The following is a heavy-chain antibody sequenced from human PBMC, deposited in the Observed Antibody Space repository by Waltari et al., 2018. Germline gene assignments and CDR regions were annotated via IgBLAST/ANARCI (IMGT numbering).Heavy chain of an antibody. CDR2: SNSDGSSI. J-gene: IGHJ2*01. CDR3: ARGARRTTVTTGWWYFDV. V-gene: IGHV3-74*01. Sequence: EVQLVASGGGLVQPGGSLRLSCAASGFTFSLYWMPWVRQVPGKGLVWVSRSNSDGSSISYADSVKGRFTIYKDNAKNTVYLQMNSLRDDDTAIYYCARGARRTTVTTGWWYFDVWGRGTLVTVSS. D-gene: IGHD4-17*01. CDR1: GFTFSLYW.